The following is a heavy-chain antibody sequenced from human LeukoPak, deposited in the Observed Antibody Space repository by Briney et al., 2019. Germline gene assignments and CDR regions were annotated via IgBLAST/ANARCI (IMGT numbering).Heavy chain of an antibody. D-gene: IGHD5-12*01. V-gene: IGHV1-69*01. CDR3: ARDRMRRYSGYDPYYFDY. CDR1: GGTFSSYA. Sequence: SVKVSCKASGGTFSSYAISWVRQAPGHGLEWMGGIIPIFGTANYAQKFQGRVTITADESTSTAYMELSSLRSEDTAVYYCARDRMRRYSGYDPYYFDYWGQGTLVTVSS. J-gene: IGHJ4*02. CDR2: IIPIFGTA.